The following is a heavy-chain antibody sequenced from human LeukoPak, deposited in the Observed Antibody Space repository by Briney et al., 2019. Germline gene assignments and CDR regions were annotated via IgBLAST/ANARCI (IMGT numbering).Heavy chain of an antibody. Sequence: PGGSLRLSCAASGFTFSSYWMSWVRQAPGKGLEWVANIKQDGGEKYYVDSVKGRFTISRDNAKNSLYLQMNSLRAEDTAVYYCARDVHSYYDYVWGSYRSRYFDYWGQGTLVTVSS. CDR2: IKQDGGEK. V-gene: IGHV3-7*01. CDR1: GFTFSSYW. CDR3: ARDVHSYYDYVWGSYRSRYFDY. J-gene: IGHJ4*02. D-gene: IGHD3-16*02.